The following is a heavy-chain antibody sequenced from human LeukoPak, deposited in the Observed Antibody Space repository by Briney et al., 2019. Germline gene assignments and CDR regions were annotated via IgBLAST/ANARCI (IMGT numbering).Heavy chain of an antibody. Sequence: SETLSLTCTVSGGSFSSYYWSWIRQPPGKGLEWIGYIYYSGSTNYNPSLKSRVTISVDTSNNQFSLRLNSVTAADTAVCYCARGAVDIVATIKVAFDIWGQGTMVTVSS. CDR3: ARGAVDIVATIKVAFDI. V-gene: IGHV4-59*12. J-gene: IGHJ3*02. CDR2: IYYSGST. D-gene: IGHD5-12*01. CDR1: GGSFSSYY.